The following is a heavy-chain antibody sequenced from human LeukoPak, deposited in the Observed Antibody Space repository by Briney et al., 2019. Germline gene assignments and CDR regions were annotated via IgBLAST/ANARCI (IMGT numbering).Heavy chain of an antibody. CDR1: GITFSTYS. J-gene: IGHJ4*02. Sequence: GGSLRLSCVASGITFSTYSMNWVRQAPGKGLEWVSYISSSSSYIYYADSVKGRFTISRDNAKNSLYLQMNSLRAEDTAVYYCARGGTYRNWGQGTLVTVSS. CDR2: ISSSSSYI. CDR3: ARGGTYRN. V-gene: IGHV3-21*05.